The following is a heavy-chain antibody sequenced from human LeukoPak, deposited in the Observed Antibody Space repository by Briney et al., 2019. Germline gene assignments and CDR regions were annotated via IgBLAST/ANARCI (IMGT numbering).Heavy chain of an antibody. CDR3: ARAVLLNYYDSSGVPDYFDY. Sequence: SETLSLTCTVSGGSINSYYWSWIRQPPGKGLEWIGYIYYSGSTNYNPSLKSRVTISVDTSKNQFSLKLSSVTAADTAVYYCARAVLLNYYDSSGVPDYFDYWGQGTLVTVSS. V-gene: IGHV4-59*01. D-gene: IGHD3-22*01. CDR1: GGSINSYY. CDR2: IYYSGST. J-gene: IGHJ4*02.